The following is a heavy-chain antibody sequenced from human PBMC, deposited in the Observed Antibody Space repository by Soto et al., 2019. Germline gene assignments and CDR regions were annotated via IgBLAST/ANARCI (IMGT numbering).Heavy chain of an antibody. CDR2: IYTSGST. D-gene: IGHD2-15*01. V-gene: IGHV4-4*07. CDR3: ARGGYCSGGSCYRYGMDV. J-gene: IGHJ6*02. Sequence: SETLSLTCTVSGGSISSYYWSWIRQPAGKGLEWIGRIYTSGSTNYNPSLKSRVTMSVDTSKNQFSLKLSSVTAADTAVYYCARGGYCSGGSCYRYGMDVWGQGTTVTVSS. CDR1: GGSISSYY.